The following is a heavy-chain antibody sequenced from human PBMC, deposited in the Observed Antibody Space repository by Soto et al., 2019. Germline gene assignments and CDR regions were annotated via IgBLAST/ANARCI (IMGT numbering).Heavy chain of an antibody. CDR1: GGSISSSNW. CDR3: ARDAYGDFDALDV. V-gene: IGHV4-4*02. D-gene: IGHD4-17*01. CDR2: IYHSGST. Sequence: SETLSLTCAVSGGSISSSNWWSWVRQPPGKGLEWIGEIYHSGSTNYNPSLKSRVTMSVDTSKNQFSLKVHSMTAADTAVYFCARDAYGDFDALDVWGQGTLVTVSS. J-gene: IGHJ3*01.